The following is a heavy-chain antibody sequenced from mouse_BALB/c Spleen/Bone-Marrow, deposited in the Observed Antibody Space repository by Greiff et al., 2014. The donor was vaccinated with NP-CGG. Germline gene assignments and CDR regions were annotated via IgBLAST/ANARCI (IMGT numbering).Heavy chain of an antibody. D-gene: IGHD2-1*01. CDR2: IRNKANGYTT. CDR1: GFTFTDYY. J-gene: IGHJ1*01. Sequence: EVKLVESGGGLVQPGGSLRLSCATSGFTFTDYYMSWVRQPPGKALEWLGFIRNKANGYTTEYSASVKGRFTISRDNSQSILYLQTNTLRAEDSATYYCAREGVYYGNPYWYFDVWGAGTTVTVSS. CDR3: AREGVYYGNPYWYFDV. V-gene: IGHV7-3*02.